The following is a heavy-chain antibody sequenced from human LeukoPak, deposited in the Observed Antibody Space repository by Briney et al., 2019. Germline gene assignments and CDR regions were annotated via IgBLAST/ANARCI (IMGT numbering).Heavy chain of an antibody. CDR3: ARDSGIAAAGYFDY. Sequence: GGSLRLSCAASGFTVSSNYMSWVRQAPGKGLEWVSVIYSGGSTYYADSVKGRFTISRDNSKNTLYLQMNSLRAEDTAVYYRARDSGIAAAGYFDYWGQGTLSPSPQ. V-gene: IGHV3-53*01. D-gene: IGHD6-13*01. J-gene: IGHJ4*02. CDR1: GFTVSSNY. CDR2: IYSGGST.